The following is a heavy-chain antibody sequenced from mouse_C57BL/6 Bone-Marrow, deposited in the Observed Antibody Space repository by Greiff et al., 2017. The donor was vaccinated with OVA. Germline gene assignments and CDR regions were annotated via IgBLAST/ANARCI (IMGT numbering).Heavy chain of an antibody. J-gene: IGHJ1*03. V-gene: IGHV1-55*01. Sequence: QVQLKQPGAELVKPGASVKMSCKASGYTFTSYWITWVKQRPGQGLEWIGDIYPGSGSTNYNEKFKSKATLTVDTSSSTAYMQLSSLTSEDSAFYYCARGYYGSSWYFDVWGTGTTVTVSS. D-gene: IGHD1-1*01. CDR3: ARGYYGSSWYFDV. CDR1: GYTFTSYW. CDR2: IYPGSGST.